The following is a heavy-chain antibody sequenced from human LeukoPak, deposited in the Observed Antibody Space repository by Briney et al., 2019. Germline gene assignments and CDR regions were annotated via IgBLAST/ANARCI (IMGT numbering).Heavy chain of an antibody. Sequence: PWGSLRLSCAASGFSFSSYEMSWVRQAPGKGLEWVSYISYIGSKQYYADPVKGRFSISRDNAKNSLSLQMNSLRVEDTAVYYCARRAVHAALDIWGQGTMVTVSS. J-gene: IGHJ3*02. D-gene: IGHD1-1*01. CDR3: ARRAVHAALDI. V-gene: IGHV3-48*03. CDR2: ISYIGSKQ. CDR1: GFSFSSYE.